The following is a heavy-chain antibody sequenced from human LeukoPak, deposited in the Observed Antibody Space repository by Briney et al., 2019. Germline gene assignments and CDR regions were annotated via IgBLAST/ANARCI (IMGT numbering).Heavy chain of an antibody. J-gene: IGHJ5*02. CDR3: ARLDYNGNSVGWFDP. CDR2: IYTTGST. D-gene: IGHD4-23*01. CDR1: GGSFSGYY. V-gene: IGHV4-59*10. Sequence: SETLSLTCAVYGGSFSGYYWSWIRQPPGKGLEWIGHIYTTGSTNYNPSLKSRVTMSVDTSKNQFSLKLSSVTAADTAVYYCARLDYNGNSVGWFDPWGQGTLVTVSS.